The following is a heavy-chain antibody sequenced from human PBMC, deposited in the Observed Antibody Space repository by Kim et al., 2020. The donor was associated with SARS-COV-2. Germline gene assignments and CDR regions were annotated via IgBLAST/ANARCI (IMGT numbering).Heavy chain of an antibody. CDR3: SRDGRRHAHDAFDY. J-gene: IGHJ4*02. D-gene: IGHD1-1*01. CDR2: IHSSGSP. V-gene: IGHV4-30-4*01. CDR1: SGSVNSGDYY. Sequence: SETLSLTCTVSSGSVNSGDYYWNWIRQAPGKGLEWVGYIHSSGSPYYNRSLRGRLTISIDTSNDQFSLRLSSVTAADTAVYYCSRDGRRHAHDAFDYWGQGILVTVSS.